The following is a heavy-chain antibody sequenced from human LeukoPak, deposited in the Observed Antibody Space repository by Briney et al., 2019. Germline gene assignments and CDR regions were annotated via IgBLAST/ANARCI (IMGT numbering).Heavy chain of an antibody. V-gene: IGHV3-48*04. Sequence: GGSLRLSCAASGFTFSSYSMNWVRQAPGKGLEWVSYISSSSSSTIYYADSVKGRFTISRDNAKNSPYLQMNSLRAEDTAVYYCARGRSSSSTFDYWGQGTLVTVSS. D-gene: IGHD6-6*01. CDR3: ARGRSSSSTFDY. CDR2: ISSSSSSTI. CDR1: GFTFSSYS. J-gene: IGHJ4*02.